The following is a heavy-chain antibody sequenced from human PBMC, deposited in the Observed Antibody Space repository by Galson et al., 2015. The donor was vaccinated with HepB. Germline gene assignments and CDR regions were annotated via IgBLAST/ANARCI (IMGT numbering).Heavy chain of an antibody. CDR2: INTNNNNI. V-gene: IGHV3-21*06. Sequence: SLRLSCAASGFTFSSYTMDWVRQAPGKGLEWVSFINTNNNNIFYADSVNGRFTISRDNAKNSLYLQMNSLRAEDTAVYYCARQVGIGSGSTEYWGQVTLVSVSA. CDR1: GFTFSSYT. D-gene: IGHD1-26*01. CDR3: ARQVGIGSGSTEY. J-gene: IGHJ4*02.